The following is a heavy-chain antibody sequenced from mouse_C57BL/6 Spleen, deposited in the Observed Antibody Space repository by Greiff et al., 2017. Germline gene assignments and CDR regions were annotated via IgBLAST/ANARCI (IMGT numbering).Heavy chain of an antibody. J-gene: IGHJ2*01. CDR2: IYPSDSET. Sequence: QVQLQQPGAELVRPGSSVKLSCKASGYTFTSYWMDWVKQRPGQGLEWIGDIYPSDSETHYNQKFKDKATLTVDKSSSTAYMQLSSLTSEDSAVYYCARGTTVVTDYWGQGTTLTVSS. V-gene: IGHV1-61*01. D-gene: IGHD1-1*01. CDR1: GYTFTSYW. CDR3: ARGTTVVTDY.